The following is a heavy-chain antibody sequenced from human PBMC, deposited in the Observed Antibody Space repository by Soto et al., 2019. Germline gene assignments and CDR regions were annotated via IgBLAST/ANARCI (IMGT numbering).Heavy chain of an antibody. CDR3: TRDKGEQVAYGMDV. CDR2: INSGGVT. J-gene: IGHJ6*02. Sequence: EVQLVESGGGLVQPGGSLKLSCTVSGFTVSTSEMNWVRQAPGKGLEWVASINSGGVTLYADSVKGRFTISRDNAQNSLFLQMNSLRAEDTALYYCTRDKGEQVAYGMDVWGQGTTVTVSS. D-gene: IGHD3-16*01. V-gene: IGHV3-48*03. CDR1: GFTVSTSE.